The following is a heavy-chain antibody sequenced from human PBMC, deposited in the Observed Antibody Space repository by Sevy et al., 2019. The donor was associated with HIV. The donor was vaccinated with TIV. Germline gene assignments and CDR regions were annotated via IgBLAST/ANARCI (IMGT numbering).Heavy chain of an antibody. Sequence: GGSLRLSCAASGFTFSSSIINWVRQAPGKGLEWVSSISGTGITIYYADSLKGRFTISRDNAQNSLYLQMHSLRDEDTAVYYCARSDYGDYVGWFDPWGQGTLVTVSS. V-gene: IGHV3-48*02. D-gene: IGHD4-17*01. J-gene: IGHJ5*02. CDR1: GFTFSSSI. CDR3: ARSDYGDYVGWFDP. CDR2: ISGTGITI.